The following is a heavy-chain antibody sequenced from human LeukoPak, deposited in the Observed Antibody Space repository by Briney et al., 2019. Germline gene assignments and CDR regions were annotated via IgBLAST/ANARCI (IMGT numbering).Heavy chain of an antibody. D-gene: IGHD5-18*01. V-gene: IGHV4-39*01. Sequence: SETLSLTCTVSGGSIRSSSYYWGWIRQPPGKGLEWIGNIYYDGSAYYKPSLKSRVTISIETSKSQFSLKVNSVTAADTAVYYCVRWDTDSFFDQWGQGNMVIVSS. CDR3: VRWDTDSFFDQ. CDR1: GGSIRSSSYY. CDR2: IYYDGSA. J-gene: IGHJ4*02.